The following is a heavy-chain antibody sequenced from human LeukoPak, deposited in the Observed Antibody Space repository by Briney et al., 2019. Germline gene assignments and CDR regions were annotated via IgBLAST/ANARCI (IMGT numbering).Heavy chain of an antibody. D-gene: IGHD1-26*01. CDR1: GGSISSYY. V-gene: IGHV4-59*01. CDR3: ARDSDGGSYDY. Sequence: SETLSLTCTVSGGSISSYYWSWIRQPPGKGLEWIGYIYYSGSTNYNPSLKSRVTISVDMSKNQFSLKLSSVTAADTAVYYCARDSDGGSYDYWGQGTLVTVSS. J-gene: IGHJ4*02. CDR2: IYYSGST.